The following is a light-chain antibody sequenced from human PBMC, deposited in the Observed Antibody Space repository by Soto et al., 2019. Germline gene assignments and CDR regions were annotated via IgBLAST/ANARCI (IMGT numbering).Light chain of an antibody. V-gene: IGKV3-15*01. CDR2: GAS. Sequence: EIVMTQSPATLSVSPGERATLSCRASQSVSSNLAWYQQKPGQAPRLLIYGASTRATGIPARFSGSGSGTEFTITISSLQSEDFAVYYCQPDNNWWTFGQGTKVEIK. CDR3: QPDNNWWT. J-gene: IGKJ1*01. CDR1: QSVSSN.